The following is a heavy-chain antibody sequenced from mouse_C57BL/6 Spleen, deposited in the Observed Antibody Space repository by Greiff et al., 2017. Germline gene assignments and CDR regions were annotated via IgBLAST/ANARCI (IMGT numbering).Heavy chain of an antibody. CDR2: IYPGDGDT. V-gene: IGHV1-82*01. D-gene: IGHD2-4*01. CDR1: AYASSSSW. Sequence: QVQLQQSGPELVKPGALVQISCKASAYASSSSWMNWVKQRPGKGLEWIGRIYPGDGDTNYNGKFKGKATLTADKSSSTAYMQLSSLTSEDSAVYFCAVCYDYDEDWFAYWGPGALDTVSA. J-gene: IGHJ3*01. CDR3: AVCYDYDEDWFAY.